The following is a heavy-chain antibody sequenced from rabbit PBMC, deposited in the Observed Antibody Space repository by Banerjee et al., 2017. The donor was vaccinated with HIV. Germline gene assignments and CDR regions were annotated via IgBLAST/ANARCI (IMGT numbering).Heavy chain of an antibody. CDR1: GFDFSSYG. D-gene: IGHD6-1*01. Sequence: QEQLVESGGGLVQPGGSLKLSCKASGFDFSSYGVSWVRQAPGKGLEWIACIYAGSGSTYYASWAKGRFTISKTSSTTVTLQMTSLTAADTATYFCAGDPAGTYYGDAREDNLWGPGTLVTVS. J-gene: IGHJ4*01. V-gene: IGHV1S45*01. CDR2: IYAGSGST. CDR3: AGDPAGTYYGDAREDNL.